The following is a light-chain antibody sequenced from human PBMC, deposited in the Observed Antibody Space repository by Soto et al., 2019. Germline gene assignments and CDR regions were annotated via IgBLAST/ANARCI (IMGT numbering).Light chain of an antibody. Sequence: QSVLTQPPSASGSPGQSVTISCTGTSSDVGGYKYVSWYQQPPGKAPKLMIFEVNKRPSGVPDRFSGSKSGNTASLTVSGLQAEDEADYYCSSYAGINNLGVFGTGTKLTVL. J-gene: IGLJ1*01. V-gene: IGLV2-8*01. CDR2: EVN. CDR1: SSDVGGYKY. CDR3: SSYAGINNLGV.